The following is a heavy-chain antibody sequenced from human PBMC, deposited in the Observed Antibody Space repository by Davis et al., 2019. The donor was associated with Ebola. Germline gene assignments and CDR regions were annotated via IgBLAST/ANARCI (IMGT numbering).Heavy chain of an antibody. CDR2: ISGSGGST. CDR1: VITFSSYA. V-gene: IGHV3-23*01. CDR3: ASTRSIAAHYGMDV. Sequence: GESLKISCTDSVITFSSYAMTWVRQAPGKGLEWVSAISGSGGSTYYADSVKGRFTISRDNSKNTLYLQMNSLRAEDTAMYYCASTRSIAAHYGMDVWGKGTTVTVSS. D-gene: IGHD6-6*01. J-gene: IGHJ6*04.